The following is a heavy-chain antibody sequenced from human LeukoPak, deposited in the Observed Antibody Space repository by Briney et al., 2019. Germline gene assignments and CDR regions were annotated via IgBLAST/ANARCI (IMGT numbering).Heavy chain of an antibody. CDR2: INHSGST. V-gene: IGHV4-34*01. CDR3: ARGPRYSGRNLVFDY. Sequence: SETLSLTCAVYGGSFSGYYWSWIRQPPGKGLEWIGEINHSGSTNYNPSLKSRVTISVDTSKNQFFLKLSSVTAADTAVYYCARGPRYSGRNLVFDYWGQGTLVTVSS. D-gene: IGHD1-26*01. CDR1: GGSFSGYY. J-gene: IGHJ4*02.